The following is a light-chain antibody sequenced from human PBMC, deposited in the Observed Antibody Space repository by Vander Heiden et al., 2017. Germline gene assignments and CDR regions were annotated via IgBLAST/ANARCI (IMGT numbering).Light chain of an antibody. CDR3: TSYASRETYV. J-gene: IGLJ1*01. CDR1: NSDVGSYKY. CDR2: AVS. Sequence: QSALTQPASVSGSPGQSTTISCTGTNSDVGSYKYGSWYQQPPGKAPKLIIYAVSKRPSGISSRFSGSKAGNAASLTISGLQTEDEADYYCTSYASRETYVFGTGTQVTVL. V-gene: IGLV2-14*03.